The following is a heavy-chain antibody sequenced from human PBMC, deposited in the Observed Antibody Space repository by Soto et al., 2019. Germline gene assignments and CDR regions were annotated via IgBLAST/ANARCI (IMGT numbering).Heavy chain of an antibody. CDR1: GGTFSSYT. V-gene: IGHV1-69*02. CDR3: ERSITGTTITWFDP. CDR2: IIPILGIA. J-gene: IGHJ5*02. Sequence: SVKVSCKASGGTFSSYTISWVRQAPGQGLEWMGRIIPILGIANYAQKFQGRVTITADKSTGTAYMELSSLRSEDTAVYYCERSITGTTITWFDPWGQGTLVTAPQ. D-gene: IGHD1-7*01.